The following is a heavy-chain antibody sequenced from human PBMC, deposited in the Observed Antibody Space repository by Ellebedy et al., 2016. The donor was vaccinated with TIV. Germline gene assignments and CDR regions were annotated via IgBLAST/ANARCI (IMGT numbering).Heavy chain of an antibody. CDR1: GYTFTSYA. V-gene: IGHV1-3*01. CDR3: ARSAYQTYDAFDI. Sequence: AASVKVSCKASGYTFTSYAMHWVRQAPGQRLEWMGWINAGNGNTKYSQKFQGRVTITADKSTTTAYMELSSLRSEDTAMYYCARSAYQTYDAFDIWGQGTMVTVSS. J-gene: IGHJ3*02. D-gene: IGHD3-22*01. CDR2: INAGNGNT.